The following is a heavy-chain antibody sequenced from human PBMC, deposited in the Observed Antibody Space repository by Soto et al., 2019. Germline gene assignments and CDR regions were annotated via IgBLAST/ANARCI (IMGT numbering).Heavy chain of an antibody. CDR3: ARDQATTYYDFWSGYYLNWYFDL. Sequence: QVQLVESGGGVVQPGRSLRLSCAASGFTFSSYGMHWVRQAPGKGLEWVAVIWYDGSNKYYADSVKGRFTISRDNSKNTMYLQMNSLRAEDTAVYYCARDQATTYYDFWSGYYLNWYFDLWGRGTLVTVSS. V-gene: IGHV3-33*01. J-gene: IGHJ2*01. CDR1: GFTFSSYG. D-gene: IGHD3-3*01. CDR2: IWYDGSNK.